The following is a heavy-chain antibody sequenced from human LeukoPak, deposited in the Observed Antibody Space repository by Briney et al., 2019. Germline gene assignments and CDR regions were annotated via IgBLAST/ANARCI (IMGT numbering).Heavy chain of an antibody. D-gene: IGHD2-21*01. Sequence: PSETLSLTCTGSGGSISSYYWSWIRLPPGKGLECIGYISYSGSPTYDPSLKSRVTMSVDTSKNQFSLKLRSVTAADTAVYHCARVGDWHYFDQWGQGTRVTVSS. CDR2: ISYSGSP. CDR3: ARVGDWHYFDQ. J-gene: IGHJ4*02. V-gene: IGHV4-59*01. CDR1: GGSISSYY.